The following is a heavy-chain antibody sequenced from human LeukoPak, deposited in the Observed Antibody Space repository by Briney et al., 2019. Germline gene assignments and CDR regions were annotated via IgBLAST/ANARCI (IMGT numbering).Heavy chain of an antibody. CDR3: AKDLDDYYDSSGYYLTLDAFDI. CDR1: GFTFSSYA. D-gene: IGHD3-22*01. Sequence: GGSLRLSCAASGFTFSSYAMSWVRQAPGKGLEWVSAISGSGGSTYYADSVKGRFTISRDNSKNTLYLQMNSLRAEDTAVYYCAKDLDDYYDSSGYYLTLDAFDIWGKGTTVTISS. CDR2: ISGSGGST. J-gene: IGHJ3*02. V-gene: IGHV3-23*01.